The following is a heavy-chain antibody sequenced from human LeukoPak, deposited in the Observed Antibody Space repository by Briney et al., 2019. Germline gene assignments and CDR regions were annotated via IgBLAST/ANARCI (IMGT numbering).Heavy chain of an antibody. D-gene: IGHD3-22*01. CDR3: ARVAYYYDSAGKSLKFFYGMDV. J-gene: IGHJ6*02. V-gene: IGHV1-69*01. CDR2: IIPIFGTA. Sequence: ASVKVSCKASGGTFSSYAISWVRQAPGQGLEWMGGIIPIFGTANYAQKFQGRVTITADESTSTAYMELSSLRPDDTAVYYCARVAYYYDSAGKSLKFFYGMDVWGQGTTVTVS. CDR1: GGTFSSYA.